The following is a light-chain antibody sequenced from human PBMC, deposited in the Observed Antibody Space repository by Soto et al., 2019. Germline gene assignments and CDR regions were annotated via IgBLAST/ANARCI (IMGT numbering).Light chain of an antibody. Sequence: QSALTQPASASGSPGQSITISCTGTSSDVGAYNYVSWYQQHPGKVPKLMLYEFSNRPSGVSNLFSGSKSGNTASLTISGLPAEDEADYYCSSYTSSITLVFGGGTKLTVL. CDR1: SSDVGAYNY. J-gene: IGLJ3*02. CDR3: SSYTSSITLV. V-gene: IGLV2-14*01. CDR2: EFS.